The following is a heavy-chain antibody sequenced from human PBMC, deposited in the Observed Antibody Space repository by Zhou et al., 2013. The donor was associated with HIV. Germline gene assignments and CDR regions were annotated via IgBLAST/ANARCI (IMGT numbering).Heavy chain of an antibody. V-gene: IGHV1-69*05. J-gene: IGHJ5*02. CDR2: IIPIFGTA. Sequence: QVQLVQSGAEVKKPGSSVKVSCKASGGTFSSYAISWVRQAPGQGLEWMGGIIPIFGTANYAQKFQGRVTITTDESTSTAYMELSSLRSEDTAVYYCAGGGLYWSGYNDVNNWFDPWGQGTLVTVSS. D-gene: IGHD3-3*01. CDR3: AGGGLYWSGYNDVNNWFDP. CDR1: GGTFSSYA.